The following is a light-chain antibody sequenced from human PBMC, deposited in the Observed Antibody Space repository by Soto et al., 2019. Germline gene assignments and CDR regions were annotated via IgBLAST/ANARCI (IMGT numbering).Light chain of an antibody. CDR2: GAT. CDR1: QSVSSSY. J-gene: IGKJ4*01. Sequence: EILLPQSTAPLSLFQGESATLSCRASQSVSSSYFAWYQQKPGQAPRLLIYGATSRATGIPDRFSGSGSETDFTLTISRLEPEDFAVYDCQQFRSSITFGGGTKVDIK. V-gene: IGKV3-20*01. CDR3: QQFRSSIT.